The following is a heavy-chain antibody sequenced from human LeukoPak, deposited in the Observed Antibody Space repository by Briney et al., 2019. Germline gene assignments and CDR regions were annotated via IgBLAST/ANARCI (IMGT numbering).Heavy chain of an antibody. J-gene: IGHJ6*02. CDR3: ARSHFINYYYYGMDV. CDR1: GGSISSYY. Sequence: PSETLSLTCTASGGSISSYYWSWIRQPPGKGLEWIGYFYYSGSTNYNPSLKSRVTISVDTSKNQFSLKLSSVTAADTAVYYCARSHFINYYYYGMDVWGQGTTVTVSS. V-gene: IGHV4-59*08. CDR2: FYYSGST. D-gene: IGHD3-3*02.